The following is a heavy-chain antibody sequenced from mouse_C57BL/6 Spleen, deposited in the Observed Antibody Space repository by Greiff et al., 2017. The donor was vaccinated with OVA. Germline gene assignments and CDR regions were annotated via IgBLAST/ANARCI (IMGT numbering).Heavy chain of an antibody. D-gene: IGHD1-3*01. CDR2: IDPSDSDT. J-gene: IGHJ2*01. CDR3: ARRSGSYYFDY. Sequence: QVQLQQPGAELVRPGSSVKLSCKASGYTFTSYWMHWVKQRPIQGLEWIGNIDPSDSDTHYNQKFKDKATMTVDKSSSTAYMQLSSLTSEDSAVYYCARRSGSYYFDYWGQGTTLTVSS. CDR1: GYTFTSYW. V-gene: IGHV1-52*01.